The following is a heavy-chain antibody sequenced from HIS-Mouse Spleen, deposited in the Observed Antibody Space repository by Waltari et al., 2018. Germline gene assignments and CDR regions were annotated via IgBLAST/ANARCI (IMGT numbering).Heavy chain of an antibody. CDR2: ISSSSSYI. D-gene: IGHD1-26*01. CDR3: ARVVVGGFDY. J-gene: IGHJ4*02. Sequence: EVQLVESGGGLVKPGGSLRLSCAASGFTFSSYSMNWVRQAPGKGVEWVSSISSSSSYIYYADSVKGRFTISRDNAKNSLYLQMNSLRAEDTAVYYCARVVVGGFDYWGQGTLVTVSS. V-gene: IGHV3-21*01. CDR1: GFTFSSYS.